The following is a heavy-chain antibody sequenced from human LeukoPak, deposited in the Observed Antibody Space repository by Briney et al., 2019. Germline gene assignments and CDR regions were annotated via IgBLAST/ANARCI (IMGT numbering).Heavy chain of an antibody. Sequence: GGSLRLSCAASGFTFSSYWMHWARQAPGKGLVWVSRINTDGSSTSYADSVKGRFTISRDNAKNSLYLQMNSLRAEDTALYYCAKDIGGIPYFFQHWGQGTLVTVSS. CDR3: AKDIGGIPYFFQH. V-gene: IGHV3-74*01. J-gene: IGHJ1*01. CDR2: INTDGSST. D-gene: IGHD2-21*01. CDR1: GFTFSSYW.